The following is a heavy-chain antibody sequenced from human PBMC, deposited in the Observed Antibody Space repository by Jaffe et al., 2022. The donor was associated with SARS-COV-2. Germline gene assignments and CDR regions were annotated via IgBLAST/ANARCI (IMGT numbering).Heavy chain of an antibody. CDR1: GFTFSSYG. J-gene: IGHJ6*02. CDR3: ARGDAMTNADYYYYGMDV. V-gene: IGHV3-33*01. Sequence: QVQLVESGGGVVQPGRSLRLSCAASGFTFSSYGMHWVRQAPGKGLEWVAVIWYDGSNKYYADSVKGRFTISRDNSKNTLYLQMNSLRAEDTAVYYCARGDAMTNADYYYYGMDVWGQGTTVTVSS. CDR2: IWYDGSNK. D-gene: IGHD2-2*01.